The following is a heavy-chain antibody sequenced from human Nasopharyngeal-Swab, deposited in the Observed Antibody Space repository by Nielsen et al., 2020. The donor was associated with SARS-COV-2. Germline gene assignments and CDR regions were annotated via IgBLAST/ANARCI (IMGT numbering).Heavy chain of an antibody. Sequence: GESLKISCVASGYSFRTYGMSWVRQAPGKGLEWVSSISGSGDISGSGGGTYYADSVKGRFTISRDNAKNSLHLQMSSLRAEDAAVYYCVRDTPAMFAYWGQGTLVTVSS. CDR2: ISGSGDISGSGGGT. CDR1: GYSFRTYG. CDR3: VRDTPAMFAY. J-gene: IGHJ4*02. V-gene: IGHV3-23*01.